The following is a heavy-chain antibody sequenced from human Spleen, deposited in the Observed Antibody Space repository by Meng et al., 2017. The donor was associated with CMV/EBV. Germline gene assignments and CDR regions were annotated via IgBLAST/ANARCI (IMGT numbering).Heavy chain of an antibody. CDR1: GGTFSSYA. V-gene: IGHV1-69*05. CDR3: ARVRRSGSGWLVH. CDR2: IIPIFGTA. Sequence: SVKVSCKASGGTFSSYAISWVRQAPGQGLEWMGGIIPIFGTANYAQKFQGRVTITTDESTSTAYMELSSLRSEDTAVYYCARVRRSGSGWLVHWGQGTLVTVSS. J-gene: IGHJ4*02. D-gene: IGHD6-19*01.